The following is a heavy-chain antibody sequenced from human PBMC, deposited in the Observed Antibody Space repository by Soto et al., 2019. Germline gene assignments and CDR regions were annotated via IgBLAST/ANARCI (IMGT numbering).Heavy chain of an antibody. Sequence: ASVKVSCKASGYTFTGYYMHWVRQAPGQGLEWMGWINPNSGGTNYAQKFQGWVTMTRDTSISTAYMELSRLRSDDTAGYYCAVPFEAKSGSYYNDDAFDIWGQGTMVTVSS. D-gene: IGHD3-10*01. CDR2: INPNSGGT. CDR3: AVPFEAKSGSYYNDDAFDI. J-gene: IGHJ3*02. V-gene: IGHV1-2*04. CDR1: GYTFTGYY.